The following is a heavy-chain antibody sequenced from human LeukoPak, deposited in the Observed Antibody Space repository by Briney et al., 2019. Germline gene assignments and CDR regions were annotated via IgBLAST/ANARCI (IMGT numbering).Heavy chain of an antibody. D-gene: IGHD4-11*01. CDR1: GGSISGYY. Sequence: SETLSLTCKVSGGSISGYYWNWIRQPAGEGLEWIGRMDSSGNPNYNPSLKSRVTMSVDTSKNQFSLKLMSVTAADTAVYYCARDVAYSAFDYWGQGTLVTVSS. V-gene: IGHV4-4*07. J-gene: IGHJ4*02. CDR2: MDSSGNP. CDR3: ARDVAYSAFDY.